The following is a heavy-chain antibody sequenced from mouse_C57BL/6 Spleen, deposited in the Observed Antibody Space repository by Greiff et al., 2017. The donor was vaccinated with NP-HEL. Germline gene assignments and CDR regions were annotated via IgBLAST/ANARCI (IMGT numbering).Heavy chain of an antibody. CDR2: IYPGDGDT. Sequence: QVQLQQSGPELVKPGASVKISCKASGYAFSSSWMNWVKQRPGKGLEWIGRIYPGDGDTNYNGKFKGKATLTADKSSSTAYMQLSSLTSEDSAVYFCETVVATRDYWGQGTTLTVSS. CDR1: GYAFSSSW. CDR3: ETVVATRDY. J-gene: IGHJ2*01. D-gene: IGHD1-1*01. V-gene: IGHV1-82*01.